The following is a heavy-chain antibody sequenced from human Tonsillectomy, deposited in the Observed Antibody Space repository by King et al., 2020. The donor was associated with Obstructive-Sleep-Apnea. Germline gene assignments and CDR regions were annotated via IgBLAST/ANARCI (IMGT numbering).Heavy chain of an antibody. CDR1: GGSISSYY. D-gene: IGHD5-12*01. V-gene: IGHV4-59*01. CDR2: IYYSGST. Sequence: PLQESGPGLVKPSETLSLTCTVSGGSISSYYWSWIRPPPGKGLEWIGYIYYSGSTNYNPSLKSRVTISVDTSKNQFSLKLSSVTAADTAVYYCARVLDSGYDPVDYYYGMDVWGQGTTVTVSS. J-gene: IGHJ6*02. CDR3: ARVLDSGYDPVDYYYGMDV.